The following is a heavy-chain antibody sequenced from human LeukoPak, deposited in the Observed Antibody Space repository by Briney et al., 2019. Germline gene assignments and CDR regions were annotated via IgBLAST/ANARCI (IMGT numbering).Heavy chain of an antibody. D-gene: IGHD2-2*01. Sequence: GGSLRLSCVASGFTLSSYAVSWVRQAPGKGLQWVSSLGISGDYAWYAGSVKGRFTISRDSSKNTLYLQMNSLRAEDTAVYYCARKGCSTSCYEFDYWGQGTLVTVSS. V-gene: IGHV3-23*01. J-gene: IGHJ4*02. CDR3: ARKGCSTSCYEFDY. CDR1: GFTLSSYA. CDR2: LGISGDYA.